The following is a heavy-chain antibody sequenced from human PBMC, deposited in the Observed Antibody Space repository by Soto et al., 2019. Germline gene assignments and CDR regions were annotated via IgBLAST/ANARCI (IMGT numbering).Heavy chain of an antibody. V-gene: IGHV1-69*01. D-gene: IGHD3-9*01. J-gene: IGHJ4*02. Sequence: QVQLVQSGAEVKKPGSSVKVSCKASGGTFSSYAISWVRQAPGQGLEWMGGIIPIFGAANYAQKFQGRVTITADESTSTAYMELSSLRFEDTAVYYCARGPRGYFDWLLFDYWGQGTLVTVSS. CDR3: ARGPRGYFDWLLFDY. CDR2: IIPIFGAA. CDR1: GGTFSSYA.